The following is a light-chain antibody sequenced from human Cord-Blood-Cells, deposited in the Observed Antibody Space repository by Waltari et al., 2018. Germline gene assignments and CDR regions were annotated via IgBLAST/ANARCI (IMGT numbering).Light chain of an antibody. CDR3: CSYAGSSTFV. CDR1: SSDVGSYNL. CDR2: EGS. Sequence: QAALTQPASVSGSPGQSITISCTGTSSDVGSYNLVSWYQQHPVKSPKLMIYEGSKRHSGVSNRFSGSKSGNTASLTISGLQAEDEADYYCCSYAGSSTFVFGTGTKVTVL. V-gene: IGLV2-23*03. J-gene: IGLJ1*01.